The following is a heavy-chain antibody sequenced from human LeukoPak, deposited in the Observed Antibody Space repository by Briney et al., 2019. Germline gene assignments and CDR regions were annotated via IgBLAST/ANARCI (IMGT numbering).Heavy chain of an antibody. CDR2: ISAYNGNT. CDR3: ARDGQWWFGHSYRAFDI. Sequence: AASVKVSCKASGYAFTSYGISWVRQAPGQGLEWMGWISAYNGNTNYAQKLQGRVTMTTDTSTSTAYMELRSLRSDDTAVYYCARDGQWWFGHSYRAFDIWGQGTMVTVSS. D-gene: IGHD2-15*01. CDR1: GYAFTSYG. V-gene: IGHV1-18*01. J-gene: IGHJ3*02.